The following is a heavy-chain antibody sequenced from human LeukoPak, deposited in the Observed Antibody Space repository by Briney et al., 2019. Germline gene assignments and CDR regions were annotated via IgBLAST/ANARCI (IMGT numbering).Heavy chain of an antibody. CDR1: GFTFSSYG. CDR2: TRYDETEK. V-gene: IGHV3-30*02. Sequence: GGSLRLSCAASGFTFSSYGMHWVRQAPGKGLEWVAFTRYDETEKYYADSVKGRFTISRDNSKNTLYLQLNSLRAEDTAVYYCAKDNLGRPVGMSDSFYYLDYWGQGTLVTVSS. J-gene: IGHJ4*02. CDR3: AKDNLGRPVGMSDSFYYLDY. D-gene: IGHD1-20*01.